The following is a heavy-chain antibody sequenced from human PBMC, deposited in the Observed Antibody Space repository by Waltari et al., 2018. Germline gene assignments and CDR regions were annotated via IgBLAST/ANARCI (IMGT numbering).Heavy chain of an antibody. V-gene: IGHV3-53*01. Sequence: EVQLVESGGGLVQPGGSLRLSCAASGFSVTDTSRAWVRQAPGKGLEWGAVRYTTGNTVYAESLKGRFSVSRDSSRNTVYLQMDNLRAEDTGVYYCAREVVVLNRADYFDYWGQGTLVTVSS. CDR3: AREVVVLNRADYFDY. D-gene: IGHD2-2*01. CDR1: GFSVTDTS. J-gene: IGHJ4*02. CDR2: RYTTGNT.